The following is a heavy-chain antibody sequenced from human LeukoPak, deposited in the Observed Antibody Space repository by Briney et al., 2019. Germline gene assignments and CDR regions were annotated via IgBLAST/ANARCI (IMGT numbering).Heavy chain of an antibody. CDR1: GGTFSSYA. CDR3: ARDYIMATIIPRRYYYGMDV. CDR2: IIPIFGTA. V-gene: IGHV1-69*13. Sequence: GASVKVSCKASGGTFSSYAISWVRQAPGQGLEWMGGIIPIFGTANYAQKFQGRVTITADESTSTAYMELSSLRSEDTAVYYCARDYIMATIIPRRYYYGMDVWGQGTTVTVSS. J-gene: IGHJ6*02. D-gene: IGHD5-24*01.